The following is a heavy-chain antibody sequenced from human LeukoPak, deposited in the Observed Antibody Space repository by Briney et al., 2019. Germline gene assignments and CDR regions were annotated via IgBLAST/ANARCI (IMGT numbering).Heavy chain of an antibody. Sequence: PSETLSLTCTVSGGSISSYYWSWIRQPPGKGLEWIGYIYYSGSTNYNPSLKSRVTISVDTSKNQFSLKLSSVTAADTAVYYCTLGVGIRRFDPWGQGTLVTVSS. CDR3: TLGVGIRRFDP. D-gene: IGHD2-21*01. J-gene: IGHJ5*02. V-gene: IGHV4-59*12. CDR1: GGSISSYY. CDR2: IYYSGST.